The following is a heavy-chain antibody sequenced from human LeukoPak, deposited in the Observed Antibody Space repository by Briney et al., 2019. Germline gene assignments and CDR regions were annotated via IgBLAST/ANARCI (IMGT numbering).Heavy chain of an antibody. V-gene: IGHV4-59*01. J-gene: IGHJ6*03. Sequence: SETLSLTYTVSGGSISSYYWSWIRQPPGKGLEWIGYIYYSGSTNYNPSLKSRVTISVDTSKNQFSLKLSSVTAADTAVYYCARVIPSAGSYYYYMDVWGKGTTVTISS. D-gene: IGHD6-19*01. CDR1: GGSISSYY. CDR2: IYYSGST. CDR3: ARVIPSAGSYYYYMDV.